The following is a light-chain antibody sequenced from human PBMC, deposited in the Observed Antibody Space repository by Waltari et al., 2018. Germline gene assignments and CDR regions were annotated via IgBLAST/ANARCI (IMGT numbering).Light chain of an antibody. CDR2: RNN. V-gene: IGLV1-47*01. J-gene: IGLJ3*02. CDR3: ASWDDNLSGWV. Sequence: QSVLTQPPSASGTPGQRVTISCSGSSSNIGRSYVYWYPQLPGTAPKLLIYRNNQRPSGVPDRFSCSKSGTSASLAISGLRSEDEADYYCASWDDNLSGWVFGGGTKLTVL. CDR1: SSNIGRSY.